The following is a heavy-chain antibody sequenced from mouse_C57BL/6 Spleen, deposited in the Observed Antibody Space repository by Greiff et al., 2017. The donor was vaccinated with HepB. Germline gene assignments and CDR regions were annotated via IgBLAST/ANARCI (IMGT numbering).Heavy chain of an antibody. Sequence: EVKLEESGGGLVKPGGSLKLSCAASGFTFSSYAMSWVRQTPEKRLEWVATISDGGSYTYYPDNVKGRFTISRDNAKNNLYLQMSHLKSEDTAMYYCAREEALFYAMDYWGQGTSVTVSS. V-gene: IGHV5-4*01. CDR3: AREEALFYAMDY. D-gene: IGHD3-1*01. CDR2: ISDGGSYT. J-gene: IGHJ4*01. CDR1: GFTFSSYA.